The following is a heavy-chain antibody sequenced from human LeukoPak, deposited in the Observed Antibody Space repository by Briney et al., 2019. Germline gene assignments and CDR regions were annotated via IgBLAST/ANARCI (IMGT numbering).Heavy chain of an antibody. CDR2: ISSSGSTI. D-gene: IGHD5-24*01. V-gene: IGHV3-48*03. CDR3: ARDRQGWLQSPNDAFDI. J-gene: IGHJ3*02. CDR1: GFTFSSYE. Sequence: GGSLRLSCAASGFTFSSYEMNWVRQAPGKGLEWVSYISSSGSTIYYADSVKGRFTISRDNANNSLYLQMNSLRAEDTAVYYCARDRQGWLQSPNDAFDIWGQGTMVTVSS.